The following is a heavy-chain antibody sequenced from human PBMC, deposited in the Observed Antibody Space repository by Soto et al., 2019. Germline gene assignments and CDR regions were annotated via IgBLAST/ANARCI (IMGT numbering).Heavy chain of an antibody. Sequence: ASVKVSCKASGYTFTSYDINWVRQATGQGLEWMGWMNPNNGNTGYAQKFQGRVTMTRNTSISTAYMKLSSLRSEDTAVYYCARGRSRDYSNYYYYGMDVWGQGTPVTVSS. CDR3: ARGRSRDYSNYYYYGMDV. J-gene: IGHJ6*02. V-gene: IGHV1-8*01. D-gene: IGHD4-4*01. CDR2: MNPNNGNT. CDR1: GYTFTSYD.